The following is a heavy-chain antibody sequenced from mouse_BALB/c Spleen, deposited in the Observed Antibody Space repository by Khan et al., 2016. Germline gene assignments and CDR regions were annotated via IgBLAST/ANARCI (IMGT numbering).Heavy chain of an antibody. Sequence: VQLKESGPGLVKPSQSLSLTCTVTGYSITSDYAWNWIRQFPGNKLEWMGYISYSGSTSYNPSLKSRISITRDTSKNQSFLQLNSVTTEDTATYYCARTYDGYYDYWGQGTTLTVTS. CDR1: GYSITSDYA. V-gene: IGHV3-2*02. J-gene: IGHJ2*01. CDR3: ARTYDGYYDY. CDR2: ISYSGST. D-gene: IGHD2-3*01.